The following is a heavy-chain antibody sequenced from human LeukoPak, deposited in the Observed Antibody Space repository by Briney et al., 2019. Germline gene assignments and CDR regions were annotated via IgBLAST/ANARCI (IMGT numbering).Heavy chain of an antibody. CDR3: AKDRDNWSSFDY. Sequence: GGSLRLSCAASGFTFSIHGMNWVRQAPGKGLEWVSGISPGADITYYAESVKGRFTISRDNSKNTLYLQMNSLRAEDTAVYYCAKDRDNWSSFDYWGQGTLVTVSS. CDR2: ISPGADIT. J-gene: IGHJ4*02. D-gene: IGHD1-20*01. CDR1: GFTFSIHG. V-gene: IGHV3-23*01.